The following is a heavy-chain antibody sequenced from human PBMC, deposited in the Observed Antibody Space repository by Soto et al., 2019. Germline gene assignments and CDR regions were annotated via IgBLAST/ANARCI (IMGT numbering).Heavy chain of an antibody. CDR2: VSTNDDRT. V-gene: IGHV1-18*01. D-gene: IGHD3-22*01. CDR3: ARELNTESSAYYSFAF. CDR1: GYIFTAYG. J-gene: IGHJ4*02. Sequence: GASVKVSCKTSGYIFTAYGLAWLRQAPGQRPEWMGWVSTNDDRTNYAQKFRGRVTMTTDRSTTTTSMELRSLRPDDTAVYYCARELNTESSAYYSFAFWGQGTLVTVPS.